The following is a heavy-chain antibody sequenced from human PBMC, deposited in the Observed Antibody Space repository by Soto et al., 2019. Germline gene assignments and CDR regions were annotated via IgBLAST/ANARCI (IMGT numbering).Heavy chain of an antibody. Sequence: ASVKVSCKASGYTFGDYGITWVRQAPGQGLEWMGWISAYNGNTNYAQKLQGRVTMTTDTSTSTAYMELRSLRSDDTAVYYCARDESAAGTNWFDPWGQGTLVTVSS. D-gene: IGHD6-13*01. V-gene: IGHV1-18*01. CDR2: ISAYNGNT. CDR1: GYTFGDYG. J-gene: IGHJ5*02. CDR3: ARDESAAGTNWFDP.